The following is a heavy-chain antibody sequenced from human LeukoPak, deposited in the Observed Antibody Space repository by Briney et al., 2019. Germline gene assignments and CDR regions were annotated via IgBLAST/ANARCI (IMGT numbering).Heavy chain of an antibody. J-gene: IGHJ4*02. D-gene: IGHD2-15*01. CDR2: ISYTGTYI. CDR3: ARDYTYCSGSRCYDRFDY. Sequence: GGSLRLSCAASAFSLSAYNMNWVRQAPGKGLEWVSSISYTGTYIYYADSVKGRFTISRDNAQNSLYLQMNSLTAEDTAVYYCARDYTYCSGSRCYDRFDYWGQGIRVTVSS. CDR1: AFSLSAYN. V-gene: IGHV3-21*01.